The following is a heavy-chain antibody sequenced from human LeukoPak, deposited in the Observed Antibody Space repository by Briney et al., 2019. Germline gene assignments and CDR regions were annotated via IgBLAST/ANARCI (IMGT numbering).Heavy chain of an antibody. V-gene: IGHV1-8*01. CDR3: AREFHLYYYYYMDV. Sequence: ASVKVSCKASGYTFTSYDINWVRQATGQGLEWMGWMNPNSGNTGYAQKFQGRVTMTRNTSISTAYMELNSLRSEDTAVYYCAREFHLYYYYYMDVWGKGTTVTVSS. J-gene: IGHJ6*03. CDR1: GYTFTSYD. CDR2: MNPNSGNT.